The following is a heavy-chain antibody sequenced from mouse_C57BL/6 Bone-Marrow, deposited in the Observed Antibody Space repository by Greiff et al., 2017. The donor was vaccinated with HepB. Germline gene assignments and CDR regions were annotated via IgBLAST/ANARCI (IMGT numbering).Heavy chain of an antibody. V-gene: IGHV1-64*01. CDR3: ARTPLYYYEWDYYAMDY. CDR1: GYTFTSYW. Sequence: QVHLKQPGAELVKPGASVKLSCKASGYTFTSYWMHWVKQRPGQGLEWIGMIHPNSGSTNYNEKFKSKATLTVDKSSSTAYMQLSSLTSEDSAVYYCARTPLYYYEWDYYAMDYWGQGTSVTVSS. CDR2: IHPNSGST. D-gene: IGHD1-1*01. J-gene: IGHJ4*01.